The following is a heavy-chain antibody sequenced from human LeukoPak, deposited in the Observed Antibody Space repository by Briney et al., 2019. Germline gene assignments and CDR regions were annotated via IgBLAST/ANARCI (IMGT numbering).Heavy chain of an antibody. J-gene: IGHJ4*02. D-gene: IGHD3-9*01. V-gene: IGHV4-38-2*02. CDR3: ARERDNFDRHLDS. Sequence: SETLSLTCAVSGFSISSGYFWAWVRRPPGKGLEGIGSIYYSGTTYYNPSLESRVTISVDTSKKQFSLKMSSVTAADTAVYYCARERDNFDRHLDSWGQGTLVTVSP. CDR2: IYYSGTT. CDR1: GFSISSGYF.